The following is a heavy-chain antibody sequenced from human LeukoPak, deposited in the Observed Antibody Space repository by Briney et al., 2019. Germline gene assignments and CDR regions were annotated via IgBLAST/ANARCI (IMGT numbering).Heavy chain of an antibody. J-gene: IGHJ6*03. Sequence: ASVKVSCKASGYTFTSYVISWVRQAPGQGLEWMGWISAYNGNTNYAQKHQGRVTMTTDTPTSTAYMELRSLRSDDTAVYYCARKPEYYDFWSGYLWAPDISYYYMDVWGKGTTVTVSS. CDR1: GYTFTSYV. CDR2: ISAYNGNT. V-gene: IGHV1-18*01. D-gene: IGHD3-3*01. CDR3: ARKPEYYDFWSGYLWAPDISYYYMDV.